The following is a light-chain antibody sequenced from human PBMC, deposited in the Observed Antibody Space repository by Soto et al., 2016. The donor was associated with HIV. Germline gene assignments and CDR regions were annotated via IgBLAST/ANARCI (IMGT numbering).Light chain of an antibody. CDR2: AAS. J-gene: IGKJ2*01. CDR1: QDISSY. Sequence: DIQLTQSPMSLSPFIRETVTITCRASQDISSYLAWFQQKPGKAPKSLIFAASSLRSGVPSRFSGSGSGTDFTLTISSLQPEDFASYYCQQYNIYPYTFGQGTRLDLK. CDR3: QQYNIYPYT. V-gene: IGKV1-16*01.